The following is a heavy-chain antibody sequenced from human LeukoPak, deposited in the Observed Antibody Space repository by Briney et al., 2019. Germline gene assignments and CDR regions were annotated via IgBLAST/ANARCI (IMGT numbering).Heavy chain of an antibody. CDR3: ARQSHTSPHIAAAQNWFDP. J-gene: IGHJ5*02. Sequence: SETLSLTCTVSSGSISSGGYYWSWIRQHPWKGLEWIGYIYYSGSTYYNPSLKSRVTISVDTSKNQFSLKLSSVTAADTAVYYCARQSHTSPHIAAAQNWFDPWGQGTLVTVSS. CDR2: IYYSGST. CDR1: SGSISSGGYY. V-gene: IGHV4-31*03. D-gene: IGHD6-13*01.